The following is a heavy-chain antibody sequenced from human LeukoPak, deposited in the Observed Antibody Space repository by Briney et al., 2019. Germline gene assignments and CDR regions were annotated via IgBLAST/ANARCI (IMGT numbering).Heavy chain of an antibody. CDR1: GFTFSSYA. J-gene: IGHJ4*02. D-gene: IGHD3-22*01. CDR2: ISSSSSYI. Sequence: GGSLRLSCAASGFTFSSYAMSWVRQAPGKGLEWVSSISSSSSYIYYADSVKGRFTISRDNAKNSLYLQMNSLRAEDTAVYYCARVSPPDYYDSSGYSCLDYWGQGTLVTVSS. CDR3: ARVSPPDYYDSSGYSCLDY. V-gene: IGHV3-21*01.